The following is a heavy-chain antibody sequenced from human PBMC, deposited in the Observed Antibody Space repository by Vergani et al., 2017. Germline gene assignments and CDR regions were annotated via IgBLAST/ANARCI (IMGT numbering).Heavy chain of an antibody. CDR3: ARGRIRAPFRYDSSGYYYSPFDY. D-gene: IGHD3-22*01. V-gene: IGHV6-1*01. CDR1: GDSVSSNSAA. Sequence: QVQLQQSGPGLVKPSQTLSLTCAISGDSVSSNSAAWNWIRQSPSRGLEWLGRTYYRSKWYNDYAVSVKSRITINPDTAKNQFSLQLNSVTPEDTAVYYCARGRIRAPFRYDSSGYYYSPFDYWGQGTLVTVSS. J-gene: IGHJ4*02. CDR2: TYYRSKWYN.